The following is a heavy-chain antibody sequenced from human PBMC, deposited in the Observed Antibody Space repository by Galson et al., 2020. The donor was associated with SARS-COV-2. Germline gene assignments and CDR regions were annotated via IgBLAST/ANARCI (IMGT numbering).Heavy chain of an antibody. CDR2: ISWNSGSI. CDR1: GFTFDDYA. CDR3: AKGYDYDSSGYSL. Sequence: GGSLRLSCAASGFTFDDYAMHWVRQAPGKGLEWVSGISWNSGSIGYADSVKGRFTISRDNAKNSLYLQMNSLRAEDTALYYCAKGYDYDSSGYSLWGQGTLV. J-gene: IGHJ4*02. V-gene: IGHV3-9*01. D-gene: IGHD3-22*01.